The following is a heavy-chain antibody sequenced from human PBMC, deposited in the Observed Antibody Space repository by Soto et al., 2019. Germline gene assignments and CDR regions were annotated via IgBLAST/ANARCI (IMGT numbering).Heavy chain of an antibody. CDR3: ARASAYYYDSSDSRDLGYDAFDI. CDR1: GYTFTSYA. J-gene: IGHJ3*02. CDR2: INAGNGNT. D-gene: IGHD3-22*01. V-gene: IGHV1-3*01. Sequence: QVQLVQSGAEVKKPGASVKVSCKASGYTFTSYAMHWVRQAPGQRLEWMGWINAGNGNTKYSQKFQGRVTITRDTSASTAYMELSSLRSEDTAVYYCARASAYYYDSSDSRDLGYDAFDIWGQGTMVTVSS.